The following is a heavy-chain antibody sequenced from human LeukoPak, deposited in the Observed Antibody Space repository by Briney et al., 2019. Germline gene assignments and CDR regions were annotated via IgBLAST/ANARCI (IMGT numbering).Heavy chain of an antibody. D-gene: IGHD3-22*01. V-gene: IGHV1-18*04. J-gene: IGHJ4*01. CDR2: ISAYNGNT. CDR1: GYIFTDYY. Sequence: ASVKVSCKTSGYIFTDYYIHWVRQAPGQGLEWMGWISAYNGNTNYAQKLQGRVTMTTDTSTSTAYMELRSLRSDDTAVYYCARGRYDSSGYWVVWGHGTLVTVSS. CDR3: ARGRYDSSGYWVV.